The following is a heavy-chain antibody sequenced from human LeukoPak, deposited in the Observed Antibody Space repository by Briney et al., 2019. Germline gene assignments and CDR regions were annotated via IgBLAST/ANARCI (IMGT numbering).Heavy chain of an antibody. Sequence: GGSLRLTCAASGFTFNDYYMSWIRQAPGKGLEWLSYINIGGTNTHYADSVKGRFTISRDNAKKSLYLEMNNLRAEDTAVYYCATDGAGFDTWGQGVLVTASS. CDR1: GFTFNDYY. J-gene: IGHJ5*02. CDR2: INIGGTNT. CDR3: ATDGAGFDT. V-gene: IGHV3-11*01.